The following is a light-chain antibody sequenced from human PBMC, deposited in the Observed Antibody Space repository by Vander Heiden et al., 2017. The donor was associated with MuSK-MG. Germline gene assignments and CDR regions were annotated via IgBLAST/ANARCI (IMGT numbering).Light chain of an antibody. CDR2: KAS. V-gene: IGKV1-5*03. CDR1: QSISSW. Sequence: DIQMTQSPSTLSASVGDRVTITCRASQSISSWLAWYQQKPRKAPKLLIYKASSLESGVPSRFSGSGYGTEFTLTISSRQPDDFATYYCQQYKSYPSLTFGGGTKVEIK. J-gene: IGKJ4*01. CDR3: QQYKSYPSLT.